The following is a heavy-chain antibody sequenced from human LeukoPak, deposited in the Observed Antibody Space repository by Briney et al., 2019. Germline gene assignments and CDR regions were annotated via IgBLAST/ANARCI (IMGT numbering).Heavy chain of an antibody. CDR3: ARDGGCSSTGCYGYYYYYYMDV. D-gene: IGHD2-2*01. Sequence: ASVKVSCKASGYTFTGYYMHWVRQAPGQGLEWMGWINPNSGGTNYAQKFQGRVTMTRDTSISTAYMELSRLRSDDTAVYYCARDGGCSSTGCYGYYYYYYMDVWGKGTTVTVSS. CDR2: INPNSGGT. CDR1: GYTFTGYY. J-gene: IGHJ6*03. V-gene: IGHV1-2*02.